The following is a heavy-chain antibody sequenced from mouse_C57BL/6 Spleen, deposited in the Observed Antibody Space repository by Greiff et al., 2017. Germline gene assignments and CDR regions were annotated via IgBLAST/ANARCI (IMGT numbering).Heavy chain of an antibody. J-gene: IGHJ4*01. CDR3: ARMNWSYAMDY. CDR2: ISSGSSTI. Sequence: EVKLMESGGGLVKPGGSLKLSCAASGFTFSDYGMHWVRQAPEKGLEWVAYISSGSSTIYYADTVKGRFTISRDNAKHTLFLQLTSLRSADTAMYYCARMNWSYAMDYWGQGTSVTVSS. D-gene: IGHD4-1*01. CDR1: GFTFSDYG. V-gene: IGHV5-17*01.